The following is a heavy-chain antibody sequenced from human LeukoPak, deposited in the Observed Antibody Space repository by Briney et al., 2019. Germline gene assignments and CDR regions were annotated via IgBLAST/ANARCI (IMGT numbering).Heavy chain of an antibody. CDR2: IYHSGST. Sequence: SGTLSLTCAVSGGSISSSNWWSWVRQPPGKVLEWIGEIYHSGSTNYNPSLKSRVTISVDKSKNQFSLKLSSVTAADTAVYYCARGAGEQLWFYFDYWGQGTLVTVSS. CDR1: GGSISSSNW. D-gene: IGHD5-18*01. J-gene: IGHJ4*02. CDR3: ARGAGEQLWFYFDY. V-gene: IGHV4-4*02.